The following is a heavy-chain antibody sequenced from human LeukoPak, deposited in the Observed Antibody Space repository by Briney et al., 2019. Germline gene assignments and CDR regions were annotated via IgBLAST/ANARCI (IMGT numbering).Heavy chain of an antibody. Sequence: SETLSLTCAVYGGSFSGYYWSWIRQPPGKGLEWIGEINHSGSTNYNPSLKSRVTISVDTSKNQFSLKLSSVTAADTAVYYCASQPAAIHYYYYYYMDVWGKGTTVTISS. CDR2: INHSGST. V-gene: IGHV4-34*01. CDR3: ASQPAAIHYYYYYYMDV. CDR1: GGSFSGYY. D-gene: IGHD2-2*01. J-gene: IGHJ6*03.